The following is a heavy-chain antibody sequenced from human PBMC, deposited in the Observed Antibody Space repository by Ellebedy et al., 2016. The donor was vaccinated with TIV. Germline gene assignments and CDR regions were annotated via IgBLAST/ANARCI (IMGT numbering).Heavy chain of an antibody. V-gene: IGHV4-59*12. D-gene: IGHD2-15*01. CDR2: SSNSGDT. CDR1: GDSISSYY. Sequence: MPSETLSLTCTVSGDSISSYYWNWIRRPPGTGLEWIGYSSNSGDTNYNPSLKSRVTMSVDKSKNQFSLKLTSVTAADTAVYYCARTVVAANNWFDPWGQGTLVTVSS. J-gene: IGHJ5*02. CDR3: ARTVVAANNWFDP.